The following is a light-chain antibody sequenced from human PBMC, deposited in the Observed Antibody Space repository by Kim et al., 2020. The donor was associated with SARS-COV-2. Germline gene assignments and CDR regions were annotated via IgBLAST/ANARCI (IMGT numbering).Light chain of an antibody. CDR2: AAS. V-gene: IGKV3-20*01. J-gene: IGKJ4*01. CDR3: QQYHRSPLT. Sequence: EIVLTQSPGTLSLSPGERATLSCRASQSVSSSCLAWYQQKPGQAPRLLIYAASSRATGIPDRFSGTGSGTDFTLTINRLEPEDFAVYYCQQYHRSPLTFGGGTKVDIK. CDR1: QSVSSSC.